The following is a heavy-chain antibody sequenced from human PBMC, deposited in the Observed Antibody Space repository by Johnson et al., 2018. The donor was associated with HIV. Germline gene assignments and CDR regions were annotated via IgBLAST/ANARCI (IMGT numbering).Heavy chain of an antibody. CDR2: ISRGGST. CDR3: ARAINDAFDI. Sequence: VQLVESGGGVVQPGRSLRLSCAASGFTVSSNYMNWVRQAPGKGLEWVSVISRGGSTYYADSVKGRFTISRDNSKNTLYLQMNSRRAEDTAVYFCARAINDAFDIWGQGTMVTVSP. V-gene: IGHV3-66*01. CDR1: GFTVSSNY. J-gene: IGHJ3*02.